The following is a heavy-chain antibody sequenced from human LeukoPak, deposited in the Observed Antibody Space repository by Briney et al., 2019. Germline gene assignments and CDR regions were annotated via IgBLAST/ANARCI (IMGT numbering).Heavy chain of an antibody. J-gene: IGHJ3*01. CDR2: INPDNGGT. CDR1: GYMFINFF. CDR3: AREIRAFDV. V-gene: IGHV1-2*02. Sequence: AASMKVSCKASGYMFINFFIHWVRQAPGQGLEWMGWINPDNGGTKYAQKFQGRVTMTRDTSINTAYMELHALVSDDAAVYFCAREIRAFDVWGQGSLVTVSS.